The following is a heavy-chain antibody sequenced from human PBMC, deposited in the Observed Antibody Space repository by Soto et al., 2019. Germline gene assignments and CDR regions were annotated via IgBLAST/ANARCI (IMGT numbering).Heavy chain of an antibody. CDR3: ARDRLRGYDSSGFYS. CDR2: INTKTGNR. V-gene: IGHV1-18*01. CDR1: GYSFSSYC. Sequence: ASVKVSCKASGYSFSSYCVNWVRQAPGQGLEWMGWINTKTGNRNYAQKFEDRVTMTTATSTSTVYMELRSLRSDDTAVYYCARDRLRGYDSSGFYSWG. J-gene: IGHJ5*01. D-gene: IGHD3-22*01.